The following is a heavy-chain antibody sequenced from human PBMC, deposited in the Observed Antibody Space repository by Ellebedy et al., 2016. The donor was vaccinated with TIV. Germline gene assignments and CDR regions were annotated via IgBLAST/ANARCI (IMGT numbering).Heavy chain of an antibody. J-gene: IGHJ4*02. D-gene: IGHD3-22*01. Sequence: ASVKVSCXASGYTFTSYAMHWVRQAPGQRLEWMGWINAGNGNTNYAQKLQGRVTMTTDTSTSTAYMELRSLRSDDTAVYYCARAVGVHSSGYYYVYWGQGTLVTVSS. V-gene: IGHV1-3*01. CDR3: ARAVGVHSSGYYYVY. CDR2: INAGNGNT. CDR1: GYTFTSYA.